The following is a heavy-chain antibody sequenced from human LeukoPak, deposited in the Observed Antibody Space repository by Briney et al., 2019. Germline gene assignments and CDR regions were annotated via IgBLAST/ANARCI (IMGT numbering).Heavy chain of an antibody. CDR1: GFTFDDYT. V-gene: IGHV3-43*01. CDR3: VCGQPNQWLRGV. D-gene: IGHD6-19*01. CDR2: ITWDGGST. Sequence: GGSLRLSCAASGFTFDDYTMHWVRQAPGKGLEWVSLITWDGGSTYYADSVRGRFTISRDNAKNSLYLQMNSLRVEDTAVYYCVCGQPNQWLRGVWGKGTTVTVSS. J-gene: IGHJ6*04.